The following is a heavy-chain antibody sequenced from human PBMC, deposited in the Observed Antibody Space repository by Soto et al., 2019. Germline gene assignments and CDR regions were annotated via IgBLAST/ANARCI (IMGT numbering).Heavy chain of an antibody. D-gene: IGHD1-20*01. CDR3: ARGGGGITRKDYYGMDG. Sequence: GASVKVSCKASGYTFTGYYMHWVRQAPGQGLEWMGWINPNSGGTNYAQKFQGWVTMTRDTSISTAYMELSRLRSDDTAVYYCARGGGGITRKDYYGMDGWGQGTRVTVAS. CDR2: INPNSGGT. CDR1: GYTFTGYY. J-gene: IGHJ6*02. V-gene: IGHV1-2*04.